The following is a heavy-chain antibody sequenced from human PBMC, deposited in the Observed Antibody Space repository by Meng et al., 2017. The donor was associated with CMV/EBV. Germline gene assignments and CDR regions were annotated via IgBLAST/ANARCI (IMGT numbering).Heavy chain of an antibody. CDR3: AREGGIAAAGYYYYGMDV. CDR1: GFTFSSYE. J-gene: IGHJ6*02. D-gene: IGHD6-13*01. V-gene: IGHV3-20*04. CDR2: INWNGGST. Sequence: GESLKISCAASGFTFSSYEMNWVRQAPGKGLEWVSGINWNGGSTGYADSVKGRFTISRDNAKNSLYLQMNSLRAEDTALYYCAREGGIAAAGYYYYGMDVWGQGTTVTVSS.